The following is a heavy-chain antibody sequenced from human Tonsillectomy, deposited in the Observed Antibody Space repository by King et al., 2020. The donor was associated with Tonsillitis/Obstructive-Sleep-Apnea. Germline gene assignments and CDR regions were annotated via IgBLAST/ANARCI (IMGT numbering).Heavy chain of an antibody. CDR2: IYYSGST. D-gene: IGHD2-2*02. V-gene: IGHV4-59*08. J-gene: IGHJ6*03. Sequence: QLQESGPGPVKPSETLSLTCTVSGGSISSYYWSWIRQPPGKGLEWIGYIYYSGSTNYNPSLKSRVTISVDTSKNQFSLKLSSVTAADTAVYYCARHEDYCSSTSCYNGYYYMDVWGKGTTVTVSS. CDR1: GGSISSYY. CDR3: ARHEDYCSSTSCYNGYYYMDV.